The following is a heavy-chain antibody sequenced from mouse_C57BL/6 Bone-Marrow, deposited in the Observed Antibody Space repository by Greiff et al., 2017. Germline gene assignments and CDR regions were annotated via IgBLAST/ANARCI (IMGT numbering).Heavy chain of an antibody. CDR2: FYPGSGRI. D-gene: IGHD1-1*01. Sequence: QVQLQQSGAELVKPGASVKLSCKASGYTFTEYTIHWVKQRSGQGLEWIGWFYPGSGRIKYNEKFKDKATLTADKSSSTVYMELSRLKSEDSAVYFWARHAPNYDGSSDWYFDVWGTGTTVTVSS. CDR1: GYTFTEYT. J-gene: IGHJ1*03. V-gene: IGHV1-62-2*01. CDR3: ARHAPNYDGSSDWYFDV.